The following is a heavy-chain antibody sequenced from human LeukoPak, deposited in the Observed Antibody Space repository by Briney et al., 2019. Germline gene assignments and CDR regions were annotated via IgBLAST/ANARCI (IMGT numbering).Heavy chain of an antibody. CDR1: GFTFSSYG. CDR3: ARDPGNSGYGMDV. V-gene: IGHV3-33*01. Sequence: GGSLRLSCAASGFTFSSYGMHWVRQAPGKGLEWVAVIWYDGSNKYYADSVKGRFTISRDNSKNTLYLQMNSLRAEDTAVYYCARDPGNSGYGMDVWGQGTTVLVSS. CDR2: IWYDGSNK. J-gene: IGHJ6*02. D-gene: IGHD5-12*01.